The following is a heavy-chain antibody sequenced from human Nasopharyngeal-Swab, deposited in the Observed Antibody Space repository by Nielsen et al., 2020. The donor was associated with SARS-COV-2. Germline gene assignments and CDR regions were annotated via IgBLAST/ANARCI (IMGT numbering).Heavy chain of an antibody. V-gene: IGHV3-21*01. CDR3: ARDISPYCSSTSCYGPFYYYYGMDV. Sequence: VRQMPGKGLEWVSSISSSSSYIYYADSVKGRFTISRDNAKNSLYLQMNSLRAEDTAVYYCARDISPYCSSTSCYGPFYYYYGMDVWGQGTTVTVSS. J-gene: IGHJ6*02. D-gene: IGHD2-2*01. CDR2: ISSSSSYI.